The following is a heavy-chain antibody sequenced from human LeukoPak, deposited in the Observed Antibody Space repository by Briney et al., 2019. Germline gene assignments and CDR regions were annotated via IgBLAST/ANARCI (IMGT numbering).Heavy chain of an antibody. V-gene: IGHV4-39*07. CDR3: ARDGKGGYSYGYGVDY. Sequence: PGGSLRLSCAASGFTFSSYWMSWVRQPPGKGLEWIGSIYYSGSTYYNPSLKSRVTISVDTSKNQFSLKLSSVTAADTAVYYCARDGKGGYSYGYGVDYWGQGTLVTVSS. CDR1: GFTFSSYW. D-gene: IGHD5-18*01. J-gene: IGHJ4*02. CDR2: IYYSGST.